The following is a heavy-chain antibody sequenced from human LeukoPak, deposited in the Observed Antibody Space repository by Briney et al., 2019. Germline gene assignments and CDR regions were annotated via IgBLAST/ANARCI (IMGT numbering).Heavy chain of an antibody. V-gene: IGHV4-59*01. Sequence: KASETLSLTCTVSGGSISSYYWSWIRQPPGKGLEWIGYIYYSGSTNYNPSLKSRVTISVDTSKNQFSLKLSSVTAADTAVYYCARIMGDSSGYYYYDYWGQGTLVTVSS. J-gene: IGHJ4*02. CDR2: IYYSGST. CDR1: GGSISSYY. CDR3: ARIMGDSSGYYYYDY. D-gene: IGHD3-22*01.